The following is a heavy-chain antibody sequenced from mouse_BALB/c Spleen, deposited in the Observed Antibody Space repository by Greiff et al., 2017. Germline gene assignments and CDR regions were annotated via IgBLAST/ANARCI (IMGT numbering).Heavy chain of an antibody. CDR1: GFTFSSFG. CDR2: ISSGSSTI. CDR3: ARGRPYAMDY. Sequence: DVKLVESGGGLVQPGGSRKLSCAASGFTFSSFGMHWVRQAPEKGLEWVAYISSGSSTIYYADTVKGRFTISRDNPKNTLFLQMTSLRSEDTAMYYCARGRPYAMDYWGQGTSVTVSS. V-gene: IGHV5-17*02. J-gene: IGHJ4*01.